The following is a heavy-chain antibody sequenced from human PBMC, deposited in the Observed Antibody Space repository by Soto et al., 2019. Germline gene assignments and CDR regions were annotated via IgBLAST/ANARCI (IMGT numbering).Heavy chain of an antibody. Sequence: QVQLVQSGAEVKKPGASVKVSCKASGYTFTSYGISWVRQAPGQGLEWMGWISAYNGNTNYAQKLQGRVTMTTDTATSAGYMELRGLRSDDTAVYSCARDPRNDDFGSGYYNWYFVLWGRGTLVTVSS. D-gene: IGHD3-3*01. J-gene: IGHJ2*01. V-gene: IGHV1-18*04. CDR1: GYTFTSYG. CDR2: ISAYNGNT. CDR3: ARDPRNDDFGSGYYNWYFVL.